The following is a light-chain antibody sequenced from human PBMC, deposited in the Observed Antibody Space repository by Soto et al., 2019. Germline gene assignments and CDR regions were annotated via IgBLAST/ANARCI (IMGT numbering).Light chain of an antibody. Sequence: SVLTQPASVSGSPGQSITISCTGTSSDIDTYNYVSWYQQHPGKAPKLIIYEVTNRPSGVSNRFSGSKSGDTASLTISGLRAEDEADYYCSSYTSSTDYVFGTGTKV. CDR1: SSDIDTYNY. CDR3: SSYTSSTDYV. CDR2: EVT. J-gene: IGLJ1*01. V-gene: IGLV2-14*01.